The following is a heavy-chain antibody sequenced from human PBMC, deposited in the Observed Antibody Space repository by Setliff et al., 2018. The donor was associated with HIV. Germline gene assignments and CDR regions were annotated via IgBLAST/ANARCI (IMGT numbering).Heavy chain of an antibody. V-gene: IGHV4-39*02. CDR1: GGSISSSGDY. CDR2: INHSGNT. D-gene: IGHD3-10*01. CDR3: ARGLGRGSWTYYNPPGY. Sequence: SETLSLTCTVSGGSISSSGDYWVWIRQPPGEGLEWIGEINHSGNTNYNPSLKSRVTMSGDTSKNQFSLNLTSVTAADTAVYFCARGLGRGSWTYYNPPGYWGPGTLVTVSS. J-gene: IGHJ4*02.